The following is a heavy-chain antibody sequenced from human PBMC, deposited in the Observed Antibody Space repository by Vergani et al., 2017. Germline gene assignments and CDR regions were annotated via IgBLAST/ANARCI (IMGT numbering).Heavy chain of an antibody. V-gene: IGHV4-59*01. CDR2: IYYSGST. D-gene: IGHD4-11*01. J-gene: IGHJ6*03. CDR1: GGSISSYY. CDR3: ARVLGMTTAGEVRDYYYMDV. Sequence: QVQLQESGPGLVKPSETLSLTCTVSGGSISSYYWSWIRQPPGKGLEWIGYIYYSGSTNYNPSLKSRVTISVDTSKNQFSLKLSSVTAADTAVYYCARVLGMTTAGEVRDYYYMDVWGKGTTVTVSS.